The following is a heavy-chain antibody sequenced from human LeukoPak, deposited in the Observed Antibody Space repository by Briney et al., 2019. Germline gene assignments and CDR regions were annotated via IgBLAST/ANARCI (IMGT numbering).Heavy chain of an antibody. V-gene: IGHV3-48*02. CDR3: ARGSPIGGTIRNDY. CDR2: ISSGSETI. CDR1: GFSFTTYS. D-gene: IGHD3-16*01. Sequence: GGSLRLSCAASGFSFTTYSMNWVRQAPGKGLEWISYISSGSETIYYTDSVKGRFAISRDNALNSLYLQMNNLRDGDTAVYYCARGSPIGGTIRNDYWGQGTLVTVSS. J-gene: IGHJ4*02.